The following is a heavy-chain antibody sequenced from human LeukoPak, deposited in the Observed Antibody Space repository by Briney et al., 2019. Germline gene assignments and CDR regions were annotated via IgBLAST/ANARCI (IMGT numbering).Heavy chain of an antibody. CDR2: IRYDGSIK. CDR1: GFTFNSDG. Sequence: GGSLRLSCAASGFTFNSDGMHWDRQAPGKGLEWVAFIRYDGSIKYYADSVKGRFTISRDNSKNTLYLQMSSLRTEDTAVYYCAKEKGNTGRPDYWGQGTLVTVSS. J-gene: IGHJ4*02. CDR3: AKEKGNTGRPDY. D-gene: IGHD6-6*01. V-gene: IGHV3-30*02.